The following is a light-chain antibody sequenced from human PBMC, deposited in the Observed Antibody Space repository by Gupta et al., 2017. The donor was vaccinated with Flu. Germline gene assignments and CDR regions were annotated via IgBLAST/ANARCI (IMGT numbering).Light chain of an antibody. V-gene: IGLV2-14*01. J-gene: IGLJ2*01. Sequence: IAISCTGTSSDVGGYDYVSWYQQHPGKAPELMIFEVSRRPSGISDRFSGSKSGNTASLTISGLLAEDEAYYYCSSYTNTITVVVFGGGTKLTVL. CDR3: SSYTNTITVVV. CDR2: EVS. CDR1: SSDVGGYDY.